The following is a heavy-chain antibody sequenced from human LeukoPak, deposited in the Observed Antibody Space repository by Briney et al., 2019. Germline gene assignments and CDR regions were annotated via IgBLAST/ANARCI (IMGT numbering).Heavy chain of an antibody. V-gene: IGHV3-48*03. CDR2: ISSSGSTI. CDR1: GFTFSSYE. Sequence: GGSLRLSCAASGFTFSSYEMNWVRQAPGKGLEWVSYISSSGSTIYYADSVRGRFTISRDNAKNSLYLQMNSLRAEDTAVYYCASFSSTSLYWGQGTLVTVSS. CDR3: ASFSSTSLY. J-gene: IGHJ4*02. D-gene: IGHD2-2*01.